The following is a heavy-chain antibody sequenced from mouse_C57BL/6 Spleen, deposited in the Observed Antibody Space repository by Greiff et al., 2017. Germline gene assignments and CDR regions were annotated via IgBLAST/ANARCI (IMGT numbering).Heavy chain of an antibody. D-gene: IGHD2-4*01. CDR1: GYTFTDYY. Sequence: QVQLQQSGAELVKPGASVKISCKASGYTFTDYYINWVKQRPGQGLEWIGKIGPGSGSTYYNEKFKGKATLTAYKSSSTAYMQLSSLTSEDSAVYFCARFGGYYDYDWVYWYFDVWGTGTTVTVSS. CDR3: ARFGGYYDYDWVYWYFDV. J-gene: IGHJ1*03. CDR2: IGPGSGST. V-gene: IGHV1-77*01.